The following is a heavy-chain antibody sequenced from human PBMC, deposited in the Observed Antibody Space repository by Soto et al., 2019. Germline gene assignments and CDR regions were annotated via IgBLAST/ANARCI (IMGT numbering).Heavy chain of an antibody. CDR3: AKSPDVYYDGMDV. V-gene: IGHV3-23*01. CDR2: ISGSGANT. Sequence: EVQLLESGGGLVRPGGSQRLSCAASGFTFSGYAMTWVRQAPGTGLEWVSSISGSGANTYYADSVKGRYTITRDTSKNTLPLQMTSLRDDDTAVYSCAKSPDVYYDGMDVWGQGTTVTVSS. CDR1: GFTFSGYA. J-gene: IGHJ6*02.